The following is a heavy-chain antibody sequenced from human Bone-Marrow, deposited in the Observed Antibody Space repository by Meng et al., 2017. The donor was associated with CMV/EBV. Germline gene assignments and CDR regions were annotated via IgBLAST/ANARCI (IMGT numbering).Heavy chain of an antibody. V-gene: IGHV3-30*02. J-gene: IGHJ4*02. D-gene: IGHD6-13*01. CDR2: IRFDGSNK. Sequence: GRSLKISCAASGFTFSSYGMHWVRQAPGKGLEWVAFIRFDGSNKYYADSVKGRFTISRDNSKNTLYVQMNSLRAEDTAVYYCAKDRRVGYSSSWYTIDYWGQGKLVNVAS. CDR3: AKDRRVGYSSSWYTIDY. CDR1: GFTFSSYG.